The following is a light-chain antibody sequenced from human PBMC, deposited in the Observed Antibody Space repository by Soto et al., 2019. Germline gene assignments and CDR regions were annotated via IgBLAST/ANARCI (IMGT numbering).Light chain of an antibody. V-gene: IGKV3-20*01. CDR1: QSVSSSY. CDR3: QQYGSSPPGYT. CDR2: GAS. Sequence: EIVLTQSPGTLSLSPGERATLSCRASQSVSSSYLAWYQQKPGQAPRLLIYGASSRATGIPDRFSGSGSGTDFTLTISRLEHEDCAVYYCQQYGSSPPGYTVGQGTKLEIK. J-gene: IGKJ2*01.